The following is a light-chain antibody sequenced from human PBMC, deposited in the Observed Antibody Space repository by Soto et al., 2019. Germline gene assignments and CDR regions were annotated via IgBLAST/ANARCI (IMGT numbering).Light chain of an antibody. V-gene: IGKV1-39*01. Sequence: DIQMTPSPYSLSASVGYRVPITCRASQSISSYLNWYQQKPGKAPKLLIYAASSLQSGVPSRFSGSGSGTDFTLTISSLQTDDFSTYYCKQYHSYWTFGQGTKVDIK. J-gene: IGKJ1*01. CDR1: QSISSY. CDR3: KQYHSYWT. CDR2: AAS.